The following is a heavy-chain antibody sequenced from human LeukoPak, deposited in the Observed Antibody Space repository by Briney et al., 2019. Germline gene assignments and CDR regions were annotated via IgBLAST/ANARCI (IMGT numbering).Heavy chain of an antibody. V-gene: IGHV4-34*01. CDR1: GGSFSGYY. J-gene: IGHJ6*03. CDR3: ARLRPIAAAGIFRPYYYYMDV. Sequence: SPSETLSLTCAVYGGSFSGYYWSWIRQPLGKGLEWIGEINHSGSTNYNPSLKSRVTISVDTSKNQFSLKLSSVTAADTAVYYCARLRPIAAAGIFRPYYYYMDVWGKGTTVTISS. CDR2: INHSGST. D-gene: IGHD6-13*01.